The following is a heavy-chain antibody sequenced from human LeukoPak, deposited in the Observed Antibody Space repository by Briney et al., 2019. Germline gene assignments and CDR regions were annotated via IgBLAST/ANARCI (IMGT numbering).Heavy chain of an antibody. Sequence: PSQTLSLTCAISGDSVSSNSAAWNWIRQSPSRGLEWLGRTYYRSKWYNDYAVSVKSRITINPDTSKNQFSLQLNSVTPEDTAVYYCARDPRIIAAAGTNHAFDIWGQGTMVTVSS. D-gene: IGHD6-13*01. CDR3: ARDPRIIAAAGTNHAFDI. CDR2: TYYRSKWYN. CDR1: GDSVSSNSAA. J-gene: IGHJ3*02. V-gene: IGHV6-1*01.